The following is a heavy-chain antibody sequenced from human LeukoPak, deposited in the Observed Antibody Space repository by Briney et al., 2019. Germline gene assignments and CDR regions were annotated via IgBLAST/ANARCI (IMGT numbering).Heavy chain of an antibody. D-gene: IGHD6-19*01. J-gene: IGHJ4*02. CDR1: GGSFSGYY. CDR2: INHSGST. V-gene: IGHV4-34*01. Sequence: ETLSLTCAVYGGSFSGYYWSWVRQPPGKGLEWIGEINHSGSTNYNPSLKSRVTISVDTSKNQFSLKLSSVTAADTAVYYCARGGWYLGFDYWGQGTLVTVSS. CDR3: ARGGWYLGFDY.